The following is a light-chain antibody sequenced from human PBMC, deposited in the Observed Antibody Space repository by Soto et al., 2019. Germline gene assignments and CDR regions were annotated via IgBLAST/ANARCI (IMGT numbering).Light chain of an antibody. Sequence: EIVMTQSPATLSVSPGERATLSCRASQSISSNLAWYQQKPGQAPRLLIYAESTRATGIPARFSGSGSGTEFTLTISSLQSEDVAVYYCQQYNNWPPGTFGQGTKVEIK. V-gene: IGKV3D-15*01. CDR2: AES. CDR1: QSISSN. CDR3: QQYNNWPPGT. J-gene: IGKJ1*01.